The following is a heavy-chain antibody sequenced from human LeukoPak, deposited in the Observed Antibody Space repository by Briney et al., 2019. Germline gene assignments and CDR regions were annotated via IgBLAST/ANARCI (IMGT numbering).Heavy chain of an antibody. V-gene: IGHV3-21*01. CDR1: GFTFSSYS. CDR2: ISSSSYL. Sequence: GGSLRLSCAASGFTFSSYSMNWVRQAPGKGLEWVSSISSSSYLYYADSVKGRFTISRDNAKNSLYLQMNSLRAEDTAVCYCVRDSSGYYGGGLFDYWGQGTLVTVSS. D-gene: IGHD3-22*01. CDR3: VRDSSGYYGGGLFDY. J-gene: IGHJ4*02.